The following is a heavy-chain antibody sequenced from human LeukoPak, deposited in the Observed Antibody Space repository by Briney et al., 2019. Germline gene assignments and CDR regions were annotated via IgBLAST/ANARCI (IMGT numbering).Heavy chain of an antibody. CDR3: VKDRVAAGGIYNWFDP. J-gene: IGHJ5*02. CDR2: IRYDGSNK. V-gene: IGHV3-30*02. CDR1: VFTFSSYG. D-gene: IGHD6-13*01. Sequence: GGSLRLSCAASVFTFSSYGMHGVRQAPAKGLEWVAFIRYDGSNKYYADSVKGRFTISRDNSKNTLYLQMNRLIADDTAVYYSVKDRVAAGGIYNWFDPWGQGTLVTVSS.